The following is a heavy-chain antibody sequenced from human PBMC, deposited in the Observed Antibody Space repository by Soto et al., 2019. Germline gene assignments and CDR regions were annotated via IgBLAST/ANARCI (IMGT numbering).Heavy chain of an antibody. Sequence: PSETLSLTCAVYGGSFSGYYWTWIRQPPGKGLEWIGEINHRGSTNHNPSLKSRVTISVDKSKNQFSLKLSSVTAADTAVYYCARLNDFWSGYYLKYFDYWGHGILVTVSS. J-gene: IGHJ4*01. CDR1: GGSFSGYY. V-gene: IGHV4-34*01. D-gene: IGHD3-3*01. CDR3: ARLNDFWSGYYLKYFDY. CDR2: INHRGST.